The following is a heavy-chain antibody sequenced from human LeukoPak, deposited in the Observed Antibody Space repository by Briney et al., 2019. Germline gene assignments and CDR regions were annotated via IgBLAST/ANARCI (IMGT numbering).Heavy chain of an antibody. CDR1: GYRFTDDY. CDR3: APTSEAYTSNWSV. CDR2: INPDSGFT. Sequence: ASVKVSCKTSGYRFTDDYMHWVRQAPGQGLEWMGWINPDSGFTNYAPKFQGRVIMTRDTSISTAYMEVRRLGYDDTAMYYCAPTSEAYTSNWSVWGQGTLVTVSP. D-gene: IGHD3-16*01. V-gene: IGHV1-2*02. J-gene: IGHJ4*02.